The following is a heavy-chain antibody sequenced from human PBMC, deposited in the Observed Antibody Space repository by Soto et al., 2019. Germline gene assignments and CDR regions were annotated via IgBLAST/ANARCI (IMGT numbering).Heavy chain of an antibody. J-gene: IGHJ5*01. CDR3: ARGRYCLTGRCFPNWFDS. V-gene: IGHV4-59*08. Sequence: SETLSLTCTVSGGSLSSNYWTWIRQPPGKGLEWIGYVYNSGSTNYNPSLKSRVTISEDTSKSQFSLNVTSVTAADTAVYFCARGRYCLTGRCFPNWFDSWGQGTLVTVSS. CDR2: VYNSGST. CDR1: GGSLSSNY. D-gene: IGHD2-15*01.